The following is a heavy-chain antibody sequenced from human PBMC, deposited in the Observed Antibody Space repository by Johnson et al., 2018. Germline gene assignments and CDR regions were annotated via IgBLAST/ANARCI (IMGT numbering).Heavy chain of an antibody. CDR2: IKQDGSEK. Sequence: EVQLVESGGGLVKPGGSLRLSCEASGFIFSNYWMRWVRQAPGKGLEWVANIKQDGSEKYYVDSVRGRFTISRDNSKNTLYLQMNSLRADDTAVYYCATAMTTDAAFDIWGQGTMFTFSS. D-gene: IGHD4-17*01. CDR3: ATAMTTDAAFDI. J-gene: IGHJ3*02. V-gene: IGHV3-7*03. CDR1: GFIFSNYW.